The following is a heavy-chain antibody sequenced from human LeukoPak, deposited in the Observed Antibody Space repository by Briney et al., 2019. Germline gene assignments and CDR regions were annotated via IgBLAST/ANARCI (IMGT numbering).Heavy chain of an antibody. CDR3: ARVATISWGYYYYYMDV. J-gene: IGHJ6*03. Sequence: ASVKVSCKASGYTFTGYYMHWVRQAPGQGLEWMGWINPNSGGTNYAQKLQGRVTMTTDTSTSTAYMELRSLRSDDTAVYYCARVATISWGYYYYYMDVWGKGTTVTVSS. V-gene: IGHV1-2*02. D-gene: IGHD5-12*01. CDR1: GYTFTGYY. CDR2: INPNSGGT.